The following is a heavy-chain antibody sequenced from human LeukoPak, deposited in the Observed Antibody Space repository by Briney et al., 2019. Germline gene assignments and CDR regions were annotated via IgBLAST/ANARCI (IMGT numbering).Heavy chain of an antibody. CDR3: ARDRMYGDPKYFDY. Sequence: GGSLRLSCAASGFTFSSYAMHWVRQAPGKGLEWVAVTSYDGSNKYYADSVKGRFTISRDNSKNTLYLQMNSLRAEDTAVYYCARDRMYGDPKYFDYWGQGTLVTVSS. CDR1: GFTFSSYA. V-gene: IGHV3-30-3*01. J-gene: IGHJ4*02. CDR2: TSYDGSNK. D-gene: IGHD4-17*01.